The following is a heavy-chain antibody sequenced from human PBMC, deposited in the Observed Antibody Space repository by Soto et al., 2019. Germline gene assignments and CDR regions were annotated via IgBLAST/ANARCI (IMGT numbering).Heavy chain of an antibody. CDR3: ARREIQGPIDY. CDR1: GYSISSSNW. V-gene: IGHV4-28*01. Sequence: SETLSLTCTVSGYSISSSNWWGWIRQPQGKGLEWIGYIYYSGTTYYNPSLKSRVTMSVDTSKNQFSLKLTSVTAVDTAVYYCARREIQGPIDYWGQGTLVTVSS. J-gene: IGHJ4*02. CDR2: IYYSGTT. D-gene: IGHD1-26*01.